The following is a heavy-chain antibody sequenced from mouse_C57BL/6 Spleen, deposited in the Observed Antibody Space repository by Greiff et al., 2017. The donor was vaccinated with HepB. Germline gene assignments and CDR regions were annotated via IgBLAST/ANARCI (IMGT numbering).Heavy chain of an antibody. D-gene: IGHD1-1*01. J-gene: IGHJ2*01. V-gene: IGHV1-64*01. CDR2: IHPNSGST. CDR1: GYTFTSYW. CDR3: ARYGGLGGQFNY. Sequence: QVQLQQPGAELVKPGASVKLSCKASGYTFTSYWMHWVKQRPGQGLEWIGMIHPNSGSTNYNEKFKSKATLTVDKSSSTAYMQLSSLTSEDSAVYYGARYGGLGGQFNYWGQGTTLTVSS.